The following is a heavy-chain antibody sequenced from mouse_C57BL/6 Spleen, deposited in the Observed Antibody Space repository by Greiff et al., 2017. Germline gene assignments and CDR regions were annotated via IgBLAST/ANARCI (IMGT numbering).Heavy chain of an antibody. CDR3: ARSQLGALFAY. Sequence: EVKLLESGGGLAQPGGSLSLSCAASGFTFTGYYMSWVRQPPGKALEWLGFIRNKAHGYTTEYSATVKGRFTTSRDKSQCIRSLQMNTLSAEDSATSYCARSQLGALFAYWGQGTLVTVSA. D-gene: IGHD4-1*02. CDR2: IRNKAHGYTT. J-gene: IGHJ3*01. CDR1: GFTFTGYY. V-gene: IGHV7-3*01.